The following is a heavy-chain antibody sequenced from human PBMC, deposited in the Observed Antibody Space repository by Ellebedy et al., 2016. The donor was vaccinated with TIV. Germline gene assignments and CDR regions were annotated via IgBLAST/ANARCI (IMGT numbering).Heavy chain of an antibody. Sequence: SETLSLTXTVSGGSISSVDYYWNWIRQPPGKGLEWIGYIHYTGSTYYNPSLKSRLSMSVDTSKNQFSLKLSSVTAADTAVYYCARDEATVDAFDIWGQGTMVTVSS. CDR1: GGSISSVDYY. J-gene: IGHJ3*02. CDR2: IHYTGST. D-gene: IGHD4-17*01. CDR3: ARDEATVDAFDI. V-gene: IGHV4-30-4*01.